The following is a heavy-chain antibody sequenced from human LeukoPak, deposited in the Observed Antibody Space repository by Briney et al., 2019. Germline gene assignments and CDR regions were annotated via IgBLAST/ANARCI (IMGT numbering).Heavy chain of an antibody. CDR1: GYTFTSYG. J-gene: IGHJ3*02. V-gene: IGHV1-18*04. Sequence: GASVKVSCKASGYTFTSYGISWVRQAPGQGLEWMGWISAYNGNTNYAQKLQGRVTMTTDTSTSTAYMELRSLRSDDTAVYYCARDNAYCSGDSCYSVHLDAFDIRGQGTMVTVSS. CDR3: ARDNAYCSGDSCYSVHLDAFDI. CDR2: ISAYNGNT. D-gene: IGHD2-15*01.